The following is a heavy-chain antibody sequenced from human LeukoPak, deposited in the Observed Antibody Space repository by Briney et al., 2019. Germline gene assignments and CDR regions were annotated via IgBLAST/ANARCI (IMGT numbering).Heavy chain of an antibody. J-gene: IGHJ4*02. CDR2: ISYDAKNE. CDR3: AKQMAVDYFDY. V-gene: IGHV3-30*18. Sequence: GGSLRLSCAASGFTFSNFGMHWVRQAPGKGLEWVAVISYDAKNEYYTDSVKGRFTISRDNAKNTVYLQMNSLRPEDTAVYYCAKQMAVDYFDYWGQGTLVTVSS. CDR1: GFTFSNFG. D-gene: IGHD5-24*01.